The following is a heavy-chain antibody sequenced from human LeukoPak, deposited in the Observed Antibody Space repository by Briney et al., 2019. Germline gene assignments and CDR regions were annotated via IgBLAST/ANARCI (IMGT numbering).Heavy chain of an antibody. J-gene: IGHJ4*02. V-gene: IGHV3-30-3*01. D-gene: IGHD5-18*01. CDR1: GFTFSSYA. CDR2: ISYDGSNK. Sequence: PGRSLRLSCAASGFTFSSYAMHWVRQAPGKGLEWVAVISYDGSNKYYADSVKGRFTISRDNSKNTLYLQMNSLRAEDTAVYYCARDSYGRYYFDYWGQGTLVTVSS. CDR3: ARDSYGRYYFDY.